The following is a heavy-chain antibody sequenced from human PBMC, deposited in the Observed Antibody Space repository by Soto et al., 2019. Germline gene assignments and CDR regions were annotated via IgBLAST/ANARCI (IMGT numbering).Heavy chain of an antibody. CDR2: ISGSGGST. J-gene: IGHJ4*02. D-gene: IGHD5-12*01. CDR1: GFTFSSYA. V-gene: IGHV3-23*01. Sequence: EVQLLESGGGLVQPGGSLRLSCAASGFTFSSYAMSWVRQAPGKGLEWVSAISGSGGSTYYADSVKGRFTISRDNSKNTLYLQMNSLRAEDTAVYYCAKVLGMDGYNLGFGFDYWGQGTLVTVSS. CDR3: AKVLGMDGYNLGFGFDY.